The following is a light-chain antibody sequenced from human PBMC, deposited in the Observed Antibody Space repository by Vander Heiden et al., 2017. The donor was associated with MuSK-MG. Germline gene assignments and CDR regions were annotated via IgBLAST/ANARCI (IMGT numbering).Light chain of an antibody. V-gene: IGKV3-20*01. CDR3: QQDDTSWT. J-gene: IGKJ1*01. CDR1: QSVSSRY. Sequence: EIVLTQSPGTLSLSPGERATLSCRASQSVSSRYLAWYQQKPGQAPRFLIYGASSRATGIPDRFSGSGSGTDFTLTISRLEPEDFAVYYWQQDDTSWTFGQGTKVEIK. CDR2: GAS.